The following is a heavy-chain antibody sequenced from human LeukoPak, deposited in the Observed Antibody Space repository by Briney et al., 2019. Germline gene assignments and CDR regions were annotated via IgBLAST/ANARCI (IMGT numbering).Heavy chain of an antibody. V-gene: IGHV4-34*01. D-gene: IGHD3-3*01. J-gene: IGHJ3*02. CDR1: GGSFSGYY. CDR2: INHSGST. Sequence: PSETLSLTCAVYGGSFSGYYWSWIRQPPGKGLEWIGEINHSGSTNYNPSLKSRVTISVDTSKNQFSLKLSSVTAADTAVYYCARGSVLRFLEWLFRGDAFDIWGQGTMVTVSS. CDR3: ARGSVLRFLEWLFRGDAFDI.